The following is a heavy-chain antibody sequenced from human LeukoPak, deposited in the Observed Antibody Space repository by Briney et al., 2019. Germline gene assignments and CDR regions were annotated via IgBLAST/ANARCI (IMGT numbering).Heavy chain of an antibody. D-gene: IGHD2-15*01. CDR2: ISGSGGST. Sequence: PGGSLRLSCAASGFTFSSYAMSLVRQAPGKGLEWVSAISGSGGSTYYADSVKGRFTISRDNSKNTLYLQMNSLRAEDTAVYYCAKEPDIVVVVAAILAYWGQGTLVTVSS. CDR1: GFTFSSYA. CDR3: AKEPDIVVVVAAILAY. V-gene: IGHV3-23*01. J-gene: IGHJ4*02.